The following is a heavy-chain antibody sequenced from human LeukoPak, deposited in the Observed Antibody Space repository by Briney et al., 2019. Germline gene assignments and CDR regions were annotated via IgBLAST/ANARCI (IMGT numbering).Heavy chain of an antibody. V-gene: IGHV4-39*01. CDR1: GGSISSSSYY. Sequence: PSETLSLTCTVSGGSISSSSYYWGWIRQPPGKGLEWIGSIYYSGSTYYNPSLKSRVTISVDTSKNQFSLKLSSVTAADTAVYYCARGAGMAIDYWGQGTLVTVSS. J-gene: IGHJ4*02. D-gene: IGHD5-24*01. CDR3: ARGAGMAIDY. CDR2: IYYSGST.